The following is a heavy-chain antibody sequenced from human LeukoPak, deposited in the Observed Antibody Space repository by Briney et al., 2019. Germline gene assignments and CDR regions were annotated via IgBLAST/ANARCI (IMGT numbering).Heavy chain of an antibody. CDR2: ISISGGTT. J-gene: IGHJ4*02. V-gene: IGHV3-23*01. CDR3: SKAFGGAVAGYFDY. CDR1: GLTLSSHA. D-gene: IGHD6-19*01. Sequence: PGGSLRLSCAASGLTLSSHAMSWVRQAPGKGREWVSAISISGGTTYYADSVKGRFTISRDNSRNTLYLQMNSLRVDDTAVYYCSKAFGGAVAGYFDYWGQGTLVTVSS.